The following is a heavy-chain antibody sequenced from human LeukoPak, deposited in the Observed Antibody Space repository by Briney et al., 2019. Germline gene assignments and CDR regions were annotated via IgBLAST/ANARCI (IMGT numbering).Heavy chain of an antibody. J-gene: IGHJ4*02. V-gene: IGHV3-23*01. D-gene: IGHD2-15*01. CDR1: GFTFSSYA. Sequence: GGPLRLSCAASGFTFSSYAMSWVRQAPGKGLEWVSAISGSGGSTYYADSVKGRFTISRDNSKNTLYLQMNSLRAEDTAVYYCAKDRGPYCSGGSCPSHYWGQGTLVTVSS. CDR2: ISGSGGST. CDR3: AKDRGPYCSGGSCPSHY.